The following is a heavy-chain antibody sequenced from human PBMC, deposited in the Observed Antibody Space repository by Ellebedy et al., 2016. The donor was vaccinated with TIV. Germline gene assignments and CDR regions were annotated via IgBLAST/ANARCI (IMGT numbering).Heavy chain of an antibody. CDR3: GRDAVTGNGKWDCLDP. D-gene: IGHD7-27*01. CDR2: ISNTGSRT. J-gene: IGHJ5*02. CDR1: GFTFSSYA. V-gene: IGHV3-23*01. Sequence: GESLKISCAASGFTFSSYAMSWVRQAPGKGLEWVSTISNTGSRTYYADSVEGRFIISRDNSRNTLYLQMNSLRAGDSAIYYCGRDAVTGNGKWDCLDPWGQGTLVTVSS.